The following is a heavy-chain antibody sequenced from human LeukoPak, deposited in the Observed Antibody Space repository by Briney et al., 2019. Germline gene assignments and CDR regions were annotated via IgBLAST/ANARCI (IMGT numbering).Heavy chain of an antibody. D-gene: IGHD6-19*01. V-gene: IGHV3-48*03. Sequence: GGSLRLSCAASGFTFSSYEMNWVRQAPGKGLEWVSYISSSGSTIYYADSVKGRFTISRDNAKNSLYLQMDSLRAEDTAFYYCARGAGSGWYFFYTYWGQGTLVTVSS. CDR2: ISSSGSTI. CDR3: ARGAGSGWYFFYTY. CDR1: GFTFSSYE. J-gene: IGHJ4*02.